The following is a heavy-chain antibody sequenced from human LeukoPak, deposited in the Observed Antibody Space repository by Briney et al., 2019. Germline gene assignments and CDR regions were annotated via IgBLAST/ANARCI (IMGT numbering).Heavy chain of an antibody. V-gene: IGHV5-51*01. CDR3: ARQEYCSGGSCYTWFDP. CDR2: IDPADSDI. D-gene: IGHD2-15*01. CDR1: GYSISNYW. Sequence: GESLKISCKGSGYSISNYWIDWVRQMPGTGLEWMGIIDPADSDIRYSPSFQGQVTISADKSISTAYLQWSSLKASDTAMYYCARQEYCSGGSCYTWFDPWGQGTLVTVSS. J-gene: IGHJ5*02.